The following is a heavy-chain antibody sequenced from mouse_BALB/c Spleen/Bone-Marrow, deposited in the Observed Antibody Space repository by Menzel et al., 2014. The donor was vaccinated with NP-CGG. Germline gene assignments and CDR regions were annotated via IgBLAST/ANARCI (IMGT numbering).Heavy chain of an antibody. J-gene: IGHJ3*01. CDR1: GYTFTSYY. CDR3: TREGDSPFAY. Sequence: ESGAELVTPGASVKLSCKASGYTFTSYYMYWVKQRPGQGLEWIGEINPSNGGTNFNEKFKSKATLTVDKSSSTAYMQLSSLTSEDSAVYYCTREGDSPFAYWGQGTLVTVSA. V-gene: IGHV1S81*02. CDR2: INPSNGGT. D-gene: IGHD2-13*01.